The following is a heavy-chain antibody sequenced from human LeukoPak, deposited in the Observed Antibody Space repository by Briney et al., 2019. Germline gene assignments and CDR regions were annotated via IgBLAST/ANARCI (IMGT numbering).Heavy chain of an antibody. J-gene: IGHJ4*02. CDR1: GGSFSGYY. CDR2: INHSGST. CDR3: ARFSITMVRGVIT. V-gene: IGHV4-34*01. Sequence: HSETLSLTCAVYGGSFSGYYWSWIRQPPGNGLEWIGEINHSGSTNYNPSLKSRVTISVDTSKNQFSLKLSSVTAADTAVYYCARFSITMVRGVITWGQGTLVTVSS. D-gene: IGHD3-10*01.